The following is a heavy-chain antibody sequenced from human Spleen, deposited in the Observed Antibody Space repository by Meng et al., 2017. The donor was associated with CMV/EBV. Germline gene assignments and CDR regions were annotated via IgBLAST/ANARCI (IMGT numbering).Heavy chain of an antibody. V-gene: IGHV1-2*02. CDR3: ATNNHDSNGYPYLGD. J-gene: IGHJ4*02. CDR1: GYTFTGYY. Sequence: ASVKVSCKASGYTFTGYYMHWVRQAPGQGLEWMGWINPNSGGTNYAQKFQGRVTMTRDTSISTAYMELSRLRSDDTAVYYCATNNHDSNGYPYLGDWGQGTLVTVSS. D-gene: IGHD3-22*01. CDR2: INPNSGGT.